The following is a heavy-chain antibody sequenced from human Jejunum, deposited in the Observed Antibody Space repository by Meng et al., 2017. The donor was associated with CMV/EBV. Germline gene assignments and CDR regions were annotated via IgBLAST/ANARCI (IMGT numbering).Heavy chain of an antibody. CDR3: VDYSSSYGWFDP. CDR2: GST. CDR1: GGSISSSIHY. V-gene: IGHV4-39*01. D-gene: IGHD6-6*01. Sequence: CPGSGGSISSSIHYWNWIRQPPGKGLEWIGSGSTYYNPSLKSRVTISVDTSKNQFSLMLTSVTAADTAVYYCVDYSSSYGWFDPWGQGTLVTVSS. J-gene: IGHJ5*02.